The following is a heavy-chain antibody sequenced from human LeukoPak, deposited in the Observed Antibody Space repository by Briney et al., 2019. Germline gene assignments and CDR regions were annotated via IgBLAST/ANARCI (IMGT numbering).Heavy chain of an antibody. CDR2: ISSSGSTI. J-gene: IGHJ6*03. CDR1: GFTFSDYY. Sequence: PGGSLRLSCAASGFTFSDYYMSWIRQAPGKGLEWVSYISSSGSTIYYADSVKGRFTIPRDNAKNSLYLQMNSLRAEDTAVYYCARGSWGDIVLMVYAIRDYYYMDVWGKGTTVTVSS. V-gene: IGHV3-11*04. CDR3: ARGSWGDIVLMVYAIRDYYYMDV. D-gene: IGHD2-8*01.